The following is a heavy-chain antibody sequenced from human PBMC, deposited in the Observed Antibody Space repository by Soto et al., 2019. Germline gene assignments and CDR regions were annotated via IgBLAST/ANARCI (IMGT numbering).Heavy chain of an antibody. CDR2: ISSTTNYI. J-gene: IGHJ4*02. V-gene: IGHV3-21*06. CDR3: ARESEDLTSNFDC. CDR1: GFTFTRYS. Sequence: GGSLRLSCAASGFTFTRYSMNWVRQAPGKGLEWVSSISSTTNYIYYGDSMKGRFTISRDNAKNSLYLEMNSLRAEDTAVYYCARESEDLTSNFDCWGQGTLVTVSS.